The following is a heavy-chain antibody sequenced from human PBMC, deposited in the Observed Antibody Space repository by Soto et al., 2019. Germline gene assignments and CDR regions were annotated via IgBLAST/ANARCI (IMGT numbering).Heavy chain of an antibody. Sequence: QVQLVESGGGVVQPGRSLRLSCAASGFTFSSYGMHWVRQAPGKGLEWVAVISYDGSNKYYTDSVKGRFTISRDNSKNTLYLQMNSLRAEDTAVYYCAKEGKDYGVLLRFDYWGQGTLVTVSS. CDR1: GFTFSSYG. J-gene: IGHJ4*02. V-gene: IGHV3-30*18. D-gene: IGHD4-17*01. CDR3: AKEGKDYGVLLRFDY. CDR2: ISYDGSNK.